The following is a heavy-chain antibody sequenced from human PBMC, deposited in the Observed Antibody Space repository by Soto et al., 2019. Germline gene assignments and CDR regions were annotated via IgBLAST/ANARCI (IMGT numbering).Heavy chain of an antibody. V-gene: IGHV4-34*01. J-gene: IGHJ4*02. CDR2: INHSGST. CDR3: ARGPGEATTRNFDY. CDR1: GGSFSGYY. Sequence: SETLSLTCAVYGGSFSGYYWSWIRQPPGKGLEWIGEINHSGSTNYNPSLKSRVTISVDTSKNQFSLKLSSVTAADTAVYYCARGPGEATTRNFDYWGQGTLVTVSS. D-gene: IGHD1-26*01.